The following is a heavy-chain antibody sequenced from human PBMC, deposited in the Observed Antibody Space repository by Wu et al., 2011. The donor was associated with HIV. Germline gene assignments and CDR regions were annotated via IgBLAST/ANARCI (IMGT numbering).Heavy chain of an antibody. V-gene: IGHV1-69*01. CDR1: GGTFSSYA. D-gene: IGHD1-26*01. CDR3: ARGAWELLGVRSEYYYGMDV. Sequence: QVQLVQSGAEVKKPGSSVKVSCKASGGTFSSYAISWVRQAPGQGLEWMGGIIPIFGTANYAQKFQGRVTITTDESTSTAYMELSSLRSEDTAVYYCARGAWELLGVRSEYYYGMDVWGQGTTGHRLL. J-gene: IGHJ6*02. CDR2: IIPIFGTA.